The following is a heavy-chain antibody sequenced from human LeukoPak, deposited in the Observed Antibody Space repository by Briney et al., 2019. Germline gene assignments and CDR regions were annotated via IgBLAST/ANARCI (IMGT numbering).Heavy chain of an antibody. J-gene: IGHJ4*02. V-gene: IGHV4-34*01. Sequence: SETLSLTCAVYGGSFSGYYWSWIRQPPGKGLEWIGSIYHSGSTYYNPSLKSRVTISVDTSKNQFSLKLSSVTAADTAVYYCARMAYSGSYYFDYWGQGTLVTVSS. CDR3: ARMAYSGSYYFDY. CDR1: GGSFSGYY. CDR2: IYHSGST. D-gene: IGHD1-26*01.